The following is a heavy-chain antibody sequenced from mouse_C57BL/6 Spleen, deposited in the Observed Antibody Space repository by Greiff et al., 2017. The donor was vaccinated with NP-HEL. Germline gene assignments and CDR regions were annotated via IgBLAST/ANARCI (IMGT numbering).Heavy chain of an antibody. CDR1: GYTFTSYW. CDR3: ARGDYYGSSYAMDY. J-gene: IGHJ4*01. CDR2: IDPSDSET. V-gene: IGHV1-52*01. D-gene: IGHD1-1*01. Sequence: QVQLQQSGAELVRPGSSVKLSCKASGYTFTSYWMHWVKQRPIQGLEWIGNIDPSDSETHYNQKFKDKATLTVDKSSSTAYMQLSSLTSEDSAVYYCARGDYYGSSYAMDYWGQGTSVTVSS.